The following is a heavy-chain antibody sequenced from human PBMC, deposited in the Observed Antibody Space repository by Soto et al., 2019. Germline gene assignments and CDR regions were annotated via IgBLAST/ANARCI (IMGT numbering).Heavy chain of an antibody. V-gene: IGHV3-9*01. CDR1: GFTFDDYA. Sequence: GGSLRLSCAASGFTFDDYAMHWVRQAPGKGLEWVSGISWNSGSIGYADSVKGRFTISRDNSKNTLYLQMNSLRAEDTAVYYCAKVPDYYYGMDVWGQGTTVTVSS. CDR2: ISWNSGSI. CDR3: AKVPDYYYGMDV. J-gene: IGHJ6*02.